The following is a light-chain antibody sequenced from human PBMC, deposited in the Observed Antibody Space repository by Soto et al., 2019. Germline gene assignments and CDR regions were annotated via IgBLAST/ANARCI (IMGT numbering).Light chain of an antibody. Sequence: DIQMTQSPSSLSASVGDRVTITCQASQGISNSVNWYQHKVGKAPKLLIYDASNLETGVPSRFSGSGSGTDFTFTINSLQSEDIGTYYCRQYADLPFTFGPGTKVAIK. CDR1: QGISNS. CDR2: DAS. J-gene: IGKJ3*01. CDR3: RQYADLPFT. V-gene: IGKV1-33*01.